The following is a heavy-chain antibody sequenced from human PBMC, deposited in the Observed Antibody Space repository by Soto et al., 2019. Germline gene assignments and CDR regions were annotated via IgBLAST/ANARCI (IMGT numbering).Heavy chain of an antibody. CDR1: GGSISSGGYY. CDR3: ARAQYSSSSYWFDP. D-gene: IGHD6-6*01. Sequence: PSETLSLTCTVSGGSISSGGYYWSWIRQHPGKGLEWIGYIYYSGSTYYNPSLKSRVTISVDTSKNQFSLKLSSVTAADTAVYYCARAQYSSSSYWFDPWGQGTLVTVSS. V-gene: IGHV4-31*03. CDR2: IYYSGST. J-gene: IGHJ5*02.